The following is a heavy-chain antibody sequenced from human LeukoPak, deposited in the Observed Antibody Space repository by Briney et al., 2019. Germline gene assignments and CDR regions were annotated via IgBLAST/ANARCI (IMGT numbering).Heavy chain of an antibody. D-gene: IGHD3-3*01. CDR2: INHSGST. Sequence: SETLSLTCAVYGGSFSGYYWSWIRQPPGKGLEWIGEINHSGSTNYNPSLKSRVTISVDTSKNQFSLKLSSVTAADTAVYYCARIRDFLSGLYPQRYHYYYGKDVWGQGTTVTVSS. V-gene: IGHV4-34*01. CDR3: ARIRDFLSGLYPQRYHYYYGKDV. CDR1: GGSFSGYY. J-gene: IGHJ6*02.